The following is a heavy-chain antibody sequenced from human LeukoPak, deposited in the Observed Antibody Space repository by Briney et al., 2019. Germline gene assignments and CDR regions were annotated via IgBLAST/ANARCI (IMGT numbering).Heavy chain of an antibody. J-gene: IGHJ3*01. CDR1: DFSISSDYY. Sequence: SETLPLTCTVSDFSISSDYYWGWIRQPPGKGLEWIGSFYHSGSSYYNPSLKSRVTISVDTSKNQFSLKLSSVTAADTAVYYCARGGRAFDVWGQGTLISVSP. V-gene: IGHV4-38-2*02. CDR3: ARGGRAFDV. CDR2: FYHSGSS.